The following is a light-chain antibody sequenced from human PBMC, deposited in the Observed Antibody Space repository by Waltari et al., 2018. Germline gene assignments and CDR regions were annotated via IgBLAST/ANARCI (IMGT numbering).Light chain of an antibody. V-gene: IGLV2-14*03. CDR2: DVN. CDR3: SSYTVSSTLV. CDR1: SSHVGASDY. J-gene: IGLJ3*02. Sequence: QSALTQPASVSGSPGQSITISCTGTSSHVGASDYVSWYQQHPVKAPKLMIYDVNNRPSGISNRFSGSKSGNMASLTISGLQAEDEADYYCSSYTVSSTLVFGGGTKLNVL.